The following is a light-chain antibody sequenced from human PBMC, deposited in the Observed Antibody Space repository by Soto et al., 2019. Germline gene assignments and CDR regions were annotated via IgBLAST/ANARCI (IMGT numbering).Light chain of an antibody. V-gene: IGKV3-15*01. CDR2: GAS. CDR3: QQYNIWLHT. CDR1: QSVSNI. Sequence: EIVMTQSPASLSVSAGERATLSCRASQSVSNILAWYQQKPGKPPRILIYGASTTSTGIPARFSSSGSVTEFITTISSLQPEDFAVYYCQQYNIWLHTFGQGTKLEIK. J-gene: IGKJ2*01.